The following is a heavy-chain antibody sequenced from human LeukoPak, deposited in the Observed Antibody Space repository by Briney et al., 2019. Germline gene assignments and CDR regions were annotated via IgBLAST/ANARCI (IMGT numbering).Heavy chain of an antibody. D-gene: IGHD5-24*01. V-gene: IGHV3-30*18. J-gene: IGHJ4*02. Sequence: GRSLRLSCAASGFTFSSYGMHWVRQAPGKGLEWVAVTSYDGSNKYYADSVKGRFTISRDNSKNTLYLQMNSLRAEDTAVYYCAKDWERWLQFMGDYWGQGTLVTVSS. CDR2: TSYDGSNK. CDR3: AKDWERWLQFMGDY. CDR1: GFTFSSYG.